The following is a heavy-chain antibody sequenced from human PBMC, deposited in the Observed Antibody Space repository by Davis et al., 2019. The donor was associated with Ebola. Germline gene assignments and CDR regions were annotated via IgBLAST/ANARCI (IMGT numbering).Heavy chain of an antibody. Sequence: GESLKISCETSGFIFRNYVMSWVRQAPGKGLVWVSRINSDGSSTSYADSVKGRFTISRDNAKNTLYLQKNSLRVEDTAVYYCAQMAIYYGMDVWGKGTTVTVSS. V-gene: IGHV3-74*01. CDR2: INSDGSST. CDR3: AQMAIYYGMDV. J-gene: IGHJ6*04. D-gene: IGHD5-24*01. CDR1: GFIFRNYV.